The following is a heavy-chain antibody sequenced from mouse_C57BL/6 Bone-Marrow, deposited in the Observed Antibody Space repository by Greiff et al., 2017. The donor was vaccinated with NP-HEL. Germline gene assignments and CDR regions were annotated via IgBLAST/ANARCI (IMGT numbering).Heavy chain of an antibody. CDR1: GYTFTDYD. Sequence: VQLQQSGAELVRPGASVTLSCKASGYTFTDYDMHWVKQTPVHGLEWIGAIDPETGGTAYNQKFKGKAILTADKSSSTAYMELRSLTSEDSAVYYCTGYAMDYWGQGTSVTVSS. CDR2: IDPETGGT. J-gene: IGHJ4*01. CDR3: TGYAMDY. V-gene: IGHV1-15*01.